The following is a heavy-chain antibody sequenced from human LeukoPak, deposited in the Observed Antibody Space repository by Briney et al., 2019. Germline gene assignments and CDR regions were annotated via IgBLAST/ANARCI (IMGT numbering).Heavy chain of an antibody. V-gene: IGHV3-48*03. CDR2: ISSSGSII. D-gene: IGHD1-14*01. Sequence: GGSLRLSCAPSGFTFSSYEMNWVRQAPGKGLEWDSYISSSGSIIYYADSVKGRFTISRDNAKNSLYLQMNSLRAEDTAVYYCARGGLPKPFDYWGQGTLVTVSS. CDR3: ARGGLPKPFDY. CDR1: GFTFSSYE. J-gene: IGHJ4*02.